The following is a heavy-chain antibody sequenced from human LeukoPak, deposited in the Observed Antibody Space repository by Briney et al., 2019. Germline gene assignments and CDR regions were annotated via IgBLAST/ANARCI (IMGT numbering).Heavy chain of an antibody. Sequence: KPSETLSLTCSVSGGSISNYYWSWIRQPAGKGLEWIERINTSGSTDYNPSLKSRVTMSVDTSKNQFSLNLSSLTAADTAVYYCARSRGTSLVTRFDYWGQGTLVTVSS. D-gene: IGHD1/OR15-1a*01. V-gene: IGHV4-4*07. CDR3: ARSRGTSLVTRFDY. CDR1: GGSISNYY. J-gene: IGHJ4*02. CDR2: INTSGST.